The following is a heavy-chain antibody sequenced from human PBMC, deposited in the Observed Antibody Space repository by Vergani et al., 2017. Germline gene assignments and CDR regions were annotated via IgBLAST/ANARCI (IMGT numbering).Heavy chain of an antibody. Sequence: QVKLVQSGAEVKKPGASVKVSCKASGYTFTSYYMHWVRQAPGQGLEWMGIINPSGGSTSYAQKFQGRVTMTRDTSTSTVYMELSSLRSEDTAVYYCARAYYDILTGYNNWFDPWGQGTLVTVSS. CDR3: ARAYYDILTGYNNWFDP. V-gene: IGHV1-46*01. D-gene: IGHD3-9*01. J-gene: IGHJ5*02. CDR1: GYTFTSYY. CDR2: INPSGGST.